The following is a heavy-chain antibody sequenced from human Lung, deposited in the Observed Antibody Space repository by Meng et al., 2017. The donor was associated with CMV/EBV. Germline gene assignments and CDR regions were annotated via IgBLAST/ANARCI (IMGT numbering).Heavy chain of an antibody. Sequence: SGRGLVKLSGTLSLASSVASASISSSNWWSWIRQPPGKGLEWIGEIYHSGSTNYNPSLKSRVTISVDKSKTQFSLKLSSVTAADTAVYYCASFPPPGKQWLVTDYWGQGTLVTVSS. CDR1: SASISSSNW. CDR2: IYHSGST. CDR3: ASFPPPGKQWLVTDY. D-gene: IGHD6-19*01. V-gene: IGHV4-4*02. J-gene: IGHJ4*02.